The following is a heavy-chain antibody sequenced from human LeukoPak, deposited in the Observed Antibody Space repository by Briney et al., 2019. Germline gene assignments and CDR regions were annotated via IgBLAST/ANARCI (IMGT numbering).Heavy chain of an antibody. V-gene: IGHV3-53*01. CDR3: VKPRSLEWLLFT. CDR1: GFTVSSNY. CDR2: IYSGGST. J-gene: IGHJ5*02. D-gene: IGHD3-3*01. Sequence: GGSLRLSCAASGFTVSSNYMSWVRQAPGKGLEWVSVIYSGGSTYYADSVKGRFTISRDNSKNTLYLQMNSLRAEDTAVYYCVKPRSLEWLLFTWGQGTLVTVSS.